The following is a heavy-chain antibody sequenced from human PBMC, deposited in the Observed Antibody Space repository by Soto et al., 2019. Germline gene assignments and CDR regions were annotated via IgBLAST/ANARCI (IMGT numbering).Heavy chain of an antibody. CDR2: ISSSSSYT. D-gene: IGHD6-19*01. J-gene: IGHJ6*02. V-gene: IGHV3-11*06. Sequence: LRLSCAASGFTFSDYYMSWIRQAPGKGLEWVSYISSSSSYTNYADSVKGRFTISRDNAKNSLYLQMNSLRAEDTAVYYCARSGQQWLYYYYGMDVWGQGTTVTVSS. CDR1: GFTFSDYY. CDR3: ARSGQQWLYYYYGMDV.